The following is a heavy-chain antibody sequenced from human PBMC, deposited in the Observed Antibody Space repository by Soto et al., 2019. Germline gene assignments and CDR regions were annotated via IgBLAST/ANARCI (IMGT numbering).Heavy chain of an antibody. CDR2: IYHSGST. V-gene: IGHV4-30-2*01. J-gene: IGHJ4*02. CDR1: GGSISSGGYS. CDR3: AEGGGLPRYS. Sequence: QLQLQESGSGLVKPSQTLSLTCAVSGGSISSGGYSWSWIRQPPGKGLEWIGYIYHSGSTYYNPSFKRRVTISVDRSEDPSSLKLSPVTAADTAVYSCAEGGGLPRYSWGQGTLVTVSS. D-gene: IGHD5-12*01.